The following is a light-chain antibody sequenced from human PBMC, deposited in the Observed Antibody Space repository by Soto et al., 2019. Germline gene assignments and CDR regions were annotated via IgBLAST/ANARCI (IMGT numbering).Light chain of an antibody. J-gene: IGKJ4*01. CDR3: QQLRSYPST. Sequence: IQLTQSPSSLSASVVYRVTITCLASQGISSYLGWYQQKPGKAPKLLIYGASTLQSGVPSRFSGSGFGTDFTLTISSLQAEDFASYYCQQLRSYPSTFGGGTKVDIK. V-gene: IGKV1-9*01. CDR2: GAS. CDR1: QGISSY.